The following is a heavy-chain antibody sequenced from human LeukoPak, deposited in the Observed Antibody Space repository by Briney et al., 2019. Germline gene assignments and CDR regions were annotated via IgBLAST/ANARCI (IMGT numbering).Heavy chain of an antibody. CDR2: ISDDGSNK. CDR3: ARDIGGGDY. V-gene: IGHV3-30*04. D-gene: IGHD4-23*01. Sequence: PGGSLRLSWAASGFTFSSYAMHGVRQAPGKGLGWVAVISDDGSNKYYADSVKGRFTISRDNSKNTLYLKMNSLSTEDTGVYYCARDIGGGDYWGQGTLVTVSS. CDR1: GFTFSSYA. J-gene: IGHJ4*02.